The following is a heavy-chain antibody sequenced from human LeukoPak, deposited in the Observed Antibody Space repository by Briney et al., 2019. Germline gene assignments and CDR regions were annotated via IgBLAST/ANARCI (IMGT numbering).Heavy chain of an antibody. CDR2: IYYSGST. Sequence: PSETLSLTCTVSGGSISSGDYYWSWIRQPPGKGLEWIGYIYYSGSTNYNPSLKSRVTISVDTSKNQFSLKLSSVTAADTAVYYCARWNYYDSSGPFDYWGQGTLVTVSS. V-gene: IGHV4-61*08. J-gene: IGHJ4*02. D-gene: IGHD3-22*01. CDR3: ARWNYYDSSGPFDY. CDR1: GGSISSGDYY.